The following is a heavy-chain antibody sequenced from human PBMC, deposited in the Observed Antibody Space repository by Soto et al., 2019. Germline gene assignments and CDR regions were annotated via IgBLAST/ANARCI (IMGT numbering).Heavy chain of an antibody. CDR2: IKQDGSEK. Sequence: GGSLRLSCAASGFTFSSYWMSWVRQAPGKGLEWVANIKQDGSEKYYVDSVKGRFTISRDNAKNSLYLQMNSLRAEDTAVYYCARDLAGGFWSGYFDYWGQGTLVTVSS. D-gene: IGHD3-3*01. CDR3: ARDLAGGFWSGYFDY. V-gene: IGHV3-7*03. CDR1: GFTFSSYW. J-gene: IGHJ4*02.